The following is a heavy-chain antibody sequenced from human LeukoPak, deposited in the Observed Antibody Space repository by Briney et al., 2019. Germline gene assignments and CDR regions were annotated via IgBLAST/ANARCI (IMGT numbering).Heavy chain of an antibody. CDR1: GYTFTGYY. D-gene: IGHD6-13*01. V-gene: IGHV1-2*02. CDR2: INPNSGGT. CDR3: ARKKGSTLYYFDS. J-gene: IGHJ4*02. Sequence: VASVKVSCKASGYTFTGYYMHWVRQAPGQGLEWMGWINPNSGGTNYAQKFQGRVTMTRDTSISTAYMELSRLRSDDTAVYYCARKKGSTLYYFDSWGRGPLVTVSS.